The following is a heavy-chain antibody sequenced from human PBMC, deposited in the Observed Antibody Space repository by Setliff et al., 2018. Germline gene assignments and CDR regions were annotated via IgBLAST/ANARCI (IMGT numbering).Heavy chain of an antibody. CDR1: GGTFSNYD. CDR2: IIPIFGTT. Sequence: ASVKVSCKASGGTFSNYDISWVRQAPGQGLEWMGGIIPIFGTTNYAQRFQGRVTITTDESTSTAYMELSSLRSEDTPVYYCARERGDIVTTTSYYYYLDVWGKGTTVTVSS. J-gene: IGHJ6*03. D-gene: IGHD5-12*01. V-gene: IGHV1-69*05. CDR3: ARERGDIVTTTSYYYYLDV.